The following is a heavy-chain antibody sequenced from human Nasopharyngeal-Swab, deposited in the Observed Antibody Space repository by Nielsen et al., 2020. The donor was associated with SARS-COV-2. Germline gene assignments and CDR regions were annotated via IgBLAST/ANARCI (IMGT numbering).Heavy chain of an antibody. CDR1: GYSIRSDSY. Sequence: SETLSLICTVSGYSIRSDSYWGWIRQPPGKGLEWIGYMYHSGTTYYNPSLKSRVTISRDTSKNQLSLTLTSVTAADTGVYYCARDVTGYLQCDSWGRGSLVTVSS. CDR2: MYHSGTT. J-gene: IGHJ4*02. D-gene: IGHD3-9*01. CDR3: ARDVTGYLQCDS. V-gene: IGHV4-38-2*02.